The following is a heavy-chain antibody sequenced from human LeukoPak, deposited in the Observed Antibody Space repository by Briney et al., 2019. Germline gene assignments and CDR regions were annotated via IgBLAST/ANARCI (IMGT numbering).Heavy chain of an antibody. CDR3: ARVAKFGQERERPSRRNRPSHFDY. CDR2: ISSSSSYI. Sequence: PGGSLRLSCAASGFTFSSYSMNWVRQAPGKGLEWVSSISSSSSYIYYADSVKGRFTISRDNAKNSLYLQMNSLRAEDTAVYYCARVAKFGQERERPSRRNRPSHFDYWGQGTLVTVSS. J-gene: IGHJ4*02. D-gene: IGHD1-14*01. CDR1: GFTFSSYS. V-gene: IGHV3-21*01.